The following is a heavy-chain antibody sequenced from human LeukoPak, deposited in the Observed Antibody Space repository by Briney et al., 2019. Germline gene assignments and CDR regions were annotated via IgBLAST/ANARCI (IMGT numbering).Heavy chain of an antibody. CDR1: GGSISSSSYY. Sequence: SETLSLTCTVSGGSISSSSYYWGWIRQPPGKGLEWIGSIYYSGSTYYNPSLKSRVTISVDTSKNQFSLKLSSVTAADTAVYYCARHILSSGYYYDSSGYPSDAFDVWGQGTMVTVSS. J-gene: IGHJ3*01. CDR3: ARHILSSGYYYDSSGYPSDAFDV. D-gene: IGHD3-22*01. V-gene: IGHV4-39*01. CDR2: IYYSGST.